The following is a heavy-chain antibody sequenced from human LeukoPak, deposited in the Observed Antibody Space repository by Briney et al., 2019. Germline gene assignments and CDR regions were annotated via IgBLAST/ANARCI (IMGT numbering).Heavy chain of an antibody. CDR2: ISSTSAHI. CDR1: GYSFNTYS. D-gene: IGHD2-2*01. CDR3: TSRYCSTSNCYSFDD. J-gene: IGHJ3*01. V-gene: IGHV3-21*01. Sequence: KPGGSLRLSCAASGYSFNTYSMNWVRQAPGKGLEWVSSISSTSAHIFYADSVKGRFSISRDNAKNSLYLQMNSLRVEDTAVYYCTSRYCSTSNCYSFDDWGQGTMVTVSS.